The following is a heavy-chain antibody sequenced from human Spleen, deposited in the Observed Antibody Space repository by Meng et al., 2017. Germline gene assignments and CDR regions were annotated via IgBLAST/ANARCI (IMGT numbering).Heavy chain of an antibody. CDR2: INTYNGNP. CDR1: GYTFSNYG. V-gene: IGHV7-4-1*02. J-gene: IGHJ4*02. CDR3: ARHRSSSWSDY. D-gene: IGHD6-13*01. Sequence: QVQLVQSGAEVKKPGASVKVSCKASGYTFSNYGISWVRQAPGQGLEWMGWINTYNGNPTYAQDFTGRFVFSLDTSVSTAYLQISGLKAEDTAVYYCARHRSSSWSDYWGQGTLVTVSS.